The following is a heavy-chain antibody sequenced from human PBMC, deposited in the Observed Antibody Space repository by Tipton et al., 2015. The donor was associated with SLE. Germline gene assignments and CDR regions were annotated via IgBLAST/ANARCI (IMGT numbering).Heavy chain of an antibody. D-gene: IGHD2-2*01. V-gene: IGHV4-39*07. CDR1: GGSISSSSYY. CDR3: ARYPPNFDY. CDR2: IYYSGST. Sequence: LRLSCTVSGGSISSSSYYWGWIRQPPGKGLEWIGSIYYSGSTYYNPSLKSRVTISVDTSKNQFSLKLSSVTAADTAVYYCARYPPNFDYWGQGTLVTVSS. J-gene: IGHJ4*02.